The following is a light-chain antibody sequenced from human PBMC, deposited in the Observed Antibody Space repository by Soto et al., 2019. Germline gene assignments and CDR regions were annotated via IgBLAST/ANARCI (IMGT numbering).Light chain of an antibody. CDR2: DAS. Sequence: EIVLTQSPATLSLSPGERATHSCRASQSVSSYVAWYRQKPGQARRLLIYDASNRATGIPARFSGSGSGTDFTLTISSLAPEDFAVYYCQQRSNWPPSSFGQGTKLEIK. V-gene: IGKV3-11*01. J-gene: IGKJ2*01. CDR1: QSVSSY. CDR3: QQRSNWPPSS.